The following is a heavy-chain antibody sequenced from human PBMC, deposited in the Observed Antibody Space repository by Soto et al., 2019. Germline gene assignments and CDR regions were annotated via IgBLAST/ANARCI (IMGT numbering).Heavy chain of an antibody. CDR1: GFTFSSYA. J-gene: IGHJ4*02. CDR3: AKVSSSGWYPAFDY. D-gene: IGHD6-19*01. Sequence: LRLSCSASGFTFSSYARSWVRQAPGKGLEWVSAISGSGGSTYYADSVKGRFTISRDNSKNTLYLQMNSLRAEDTAVYYCAKVSSSGWYPAFDYWGQGTLVTVSS. CDR2: ISGSGGST. V-gene: IGHV3-23*01.